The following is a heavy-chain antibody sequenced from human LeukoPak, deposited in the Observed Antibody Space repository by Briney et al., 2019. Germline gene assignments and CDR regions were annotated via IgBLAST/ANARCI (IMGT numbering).Heavy chain of an antibody. J-gene: IGHJ3*02. CDR2: TYYRSKWYN. CDR3: ARGGGAFDI. CDR1: GDSVSSNSTV. D-gene: IGHD1-26*01. V-gene: IGHV6-1*01. Sequence: SQTLSLTCAISGDSVSSNSTVWNWIRQSPSRGLELLGRTYYRSKWYNDYAVSVKSRITINPDTFKNQFSLQLNSVTPEDTAVYYCARGGGAFDIWGQGTMVTVSS.